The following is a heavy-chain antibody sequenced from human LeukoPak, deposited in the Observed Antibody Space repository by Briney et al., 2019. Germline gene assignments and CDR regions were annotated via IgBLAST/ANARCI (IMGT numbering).Heavy chain of an antibody. CDR2: IKQDGSEK. CDR3: AGDSAGNDY. Sequence: PGGSLRLYCAASGFTFSTYWMSWVRQAPGKGLEWVANIKQDGSEKYYVDSVKGRFTISRDNAKNSLYLQMNSLRAEDTSMYYCAGDSAGNDYWGQGTLVTVSS. CDR1: GFTFSTYW. J-gene: IGHJ4*02. D-gene: IGHD6-13*01. V-gene: IGHV3-7*01.